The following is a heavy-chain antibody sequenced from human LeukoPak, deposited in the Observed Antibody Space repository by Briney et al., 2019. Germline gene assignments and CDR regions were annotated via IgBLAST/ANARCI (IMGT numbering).Heavy chain of an antibody. CDR1: DYSISSHYY. J-gene: IGHJ4*02. CDR2: IYHSGST. D-gene: IGHD6-13*01. CDR3: ARRCIAAAGTFDY. Sequence: PSETLSLTCTVSDYSISSHYYWGWIRQPPGKGLEWIGSIYHSGSTYYSPSLKSRVTISVDTSKNQFSLKLSSVTAADTAVYYCARRCIAAAGTFDYWGQGTLVTVSS. V-gene: IGHV4-38-2*02.